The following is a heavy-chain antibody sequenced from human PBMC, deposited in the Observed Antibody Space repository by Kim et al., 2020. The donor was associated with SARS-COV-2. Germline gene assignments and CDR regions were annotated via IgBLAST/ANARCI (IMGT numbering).Heavy chain of an antibody. D-gene: IGHD3-9*01. V-gene: IGHV3-15*01. J-gene: IGHJ4*02. CDR1: GFTFSNAW. Sequence: GGSLRLSCAASGFTFSNAWMSWVRQAPGKGLEWVGRITRNTDGGSTDYAAPVKGRFTISRDDSKNRLYLQMNSLKTGDTAVYSCTTVGVRYFDWPPHAYWGQGTLVTVSS. CDR3: TTVGVRYFDWPPHAY. CDR2: ITRNTDGGST.